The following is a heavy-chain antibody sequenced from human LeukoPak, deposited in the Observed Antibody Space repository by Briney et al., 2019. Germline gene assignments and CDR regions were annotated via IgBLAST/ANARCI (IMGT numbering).Heavy chain of an antibody. CDR3: AREGGPYRPLDY. Sequence: SGTLSLTCGVSGGSITNTNYWTWVRPPPGKGLEWIGEVNLQGSTNYNPSLMGRVAISVDTSENHISLQLTSVTAADTAVYYCAREGGPYRPLDYSGQGTLVTVSS. V-gene: IGHV4-4*02. CDR2: VNLQGST. J-gene: IGHJ4*02. CDR1: GGSITNTNY.